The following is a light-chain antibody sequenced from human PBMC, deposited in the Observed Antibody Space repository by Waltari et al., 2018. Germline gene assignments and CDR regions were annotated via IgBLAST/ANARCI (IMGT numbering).Light chain of an antibody. CDR2: GAS. CDR3: QQFGSSVMYT. CDR1: QSVSRSR. Sequence: EVVLTQSPGTLSLSPGERATLSCRASQSVSRSRIAWYLHRPGQAPRLLIYGASGRATGIPASFSGSGSGTDFSLTISRVEPEDFAVYYCQQFGSSVMYTFGQGTKLEIK. V-gene: IGKV3-20*01. J-gene: IGKJ2*01.